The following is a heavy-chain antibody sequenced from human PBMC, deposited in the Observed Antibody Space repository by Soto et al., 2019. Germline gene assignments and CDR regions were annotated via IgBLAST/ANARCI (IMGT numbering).Heavy chain of an antibody. D-gene: IGHD3-16*01. CDR1: GFTFSSYA. CDR3: AKVDGAAPALPHDAFDI. CDR2: ISGSGGST. V-gene: IGHV3-23*01. J-gene: IGHJ3*02. Sequence: GGSLRLSCAASGFTFSSYAMSWVRQAPGKGLEWVSAISGSGGSTYYADSVKGRFTISRDNSKNTLYLQMNSLRAEDTAVYYCAKVDGAAPALPHDAFDIWGQGTMVTVSS.